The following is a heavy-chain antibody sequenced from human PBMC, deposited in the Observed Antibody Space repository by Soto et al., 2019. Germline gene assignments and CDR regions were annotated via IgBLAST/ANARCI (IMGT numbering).Heavy chain of an antibody. V-gene: IGHV4-59*01. Sequence: SETLSLTCTVSGGSSGAYFWNWVRQPPGKGLEWIGNIYYTGATSYNPFLESRVTISLDTSKNQFSLRLSSVTAADTAVYYCARPSVPATRGPLDYWGQGALVTVSS. CDR3: ARPSVPATRGPLDY. D-gene: IGHD6-19*01. CDR2: IYYTGAT. J-gene: IGHJ4*02. CDR1: GGSSGAYF.